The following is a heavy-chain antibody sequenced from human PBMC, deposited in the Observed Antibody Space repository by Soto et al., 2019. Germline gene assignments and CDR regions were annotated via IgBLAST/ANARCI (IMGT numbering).Heavy chain of an antibody. V-gene: IGHV1-3*01. CDR1: GYTFTSYA. J-gene: IGHJ4*02. CDR2: INAGNGNT. CDR3: ARTQWLVFAFDY. D-gene: IGHD6-19*01. Sequence: GASVNVSCKASGYTFTSYAMHWVRQAPGQRLEWMGWINAGNGNTKYSQKFQGRVTITRDTSASTAYMELSSLRSEDTAVYYCARTQWLVFAFDYWGQGTLVTVSS.